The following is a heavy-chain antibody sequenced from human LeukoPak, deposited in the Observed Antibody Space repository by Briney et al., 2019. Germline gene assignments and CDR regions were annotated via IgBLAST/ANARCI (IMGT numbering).Heavy chain of an antibody. Sequence: SGGSLRLSCAASGFTFDDYAMHWVRQAPGKGLEWVSGISWNSGSIGYADSVKGRFTISRDNAKNSLYLQMNSLRAEDTALYYCAKDISYSVGNYFDYWGQGTLVTVSS. CDR1: GFTFDDYA. CDR2: ISWNSGSI. D-gene: IGHD2-21*01. CDR3: AKDISYSVGNYFDY. V-gene: IGHV3-9*01. J-gene: IGHJ4*02.